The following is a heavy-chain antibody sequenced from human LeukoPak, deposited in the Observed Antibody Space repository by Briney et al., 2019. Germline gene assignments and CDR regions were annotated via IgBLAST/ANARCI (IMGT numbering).Heavy chain of an antibody. CDR1: GFTFSDYW. J-gene: IGHJ4*02. CDR3: ARDSVVVAANRFDY. CDR2: ISSDGSRV. V-gene: IGHV3-74*01. D-gene: IGHD2-2*01. Sequence: GGSLRLSCAASGFTFSDYWMHWVRQAPGKGLVWVSRISSDGSRVTYADSVKGRFTISRDNAKNTLYLQMNSLRAEDTAVYYCARDSVVVAANRFDYWGQGTLVTVSS.